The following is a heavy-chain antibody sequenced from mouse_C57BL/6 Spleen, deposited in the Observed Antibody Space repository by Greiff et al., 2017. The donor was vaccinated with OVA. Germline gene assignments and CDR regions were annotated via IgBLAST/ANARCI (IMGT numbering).Heavy chain of an antibody. D-gene: IGHD2-4*01. J-gene: IGHJ4*01. CDR1: GYTFTDYN. V-gene: IGHV1-18*01. CDR2: INPNNGGT. Sequence: VQLQQSGPELVKPGASVKIPCKASGYTFTDYNMDWVKQSPGKSLEWIGDINPNNGGTIYNQKFKGKATLTVDKSSSTAYMELRSLTSEDTAVYYCARSGLRRDYYAMDYWGQGTSVTVSS. CDR3: ARSGLRRDYYAMDY.